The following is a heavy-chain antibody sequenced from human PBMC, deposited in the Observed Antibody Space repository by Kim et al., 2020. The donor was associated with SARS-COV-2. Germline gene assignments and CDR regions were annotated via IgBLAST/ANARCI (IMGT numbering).Heavy chain of an antibody. D-gene: IGHD1-26*01. CDR1: GFTFSSYW. V-gene: IGHV3-74*01. J-gene: IGHJ4*02. CDR3: ARGFNVGSYS. Sequence: GGSLRLSCAASGFTFSSYWMHWVGQAPGKGLVWVSRINTDGSNTGYADSVKGRFTISRDNAKNAVYLQMNSLRAEDTAVYYGARGFNVGSYSWVQGTLVTVSS. CDR2: INTDGSNT.